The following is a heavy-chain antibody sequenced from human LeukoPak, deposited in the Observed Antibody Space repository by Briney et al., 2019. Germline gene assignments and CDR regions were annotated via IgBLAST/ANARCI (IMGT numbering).Heavy chain of an antibody. CDR1: GGSIDTYY. J-gene: IGHJ4*02. D-gene: IGHD3-3*02. Sequence: SEPLSLTCSVSGGSIDTYYWNWIRQPPGKGLEWIGYIHSSGRTKYNPSLQSRVTMSKDTSKNRISLNLSFVTAADTAVYYCARGISAISGENFDYWGQGTLVTVSS. V-gene: IGHV4-59*01. CDR3: ARGISAISGENFDY. CDR2: IHSSGRT.